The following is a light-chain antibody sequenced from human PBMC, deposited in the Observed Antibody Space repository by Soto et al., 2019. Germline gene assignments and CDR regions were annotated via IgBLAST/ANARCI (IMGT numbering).Light chain of an antibody. Sequence: TQSPATRSVSTGERATLSCRASQSVSDYLAWYQQSPGQAPRLLIFGASKRATGIPDRFSGSGSGTDFTLTISRLEPEDFAVYYCQQRSNWPALTFGGGTKVDIK. CDR1: QSVSDY. CDR2: GAS. V-gene: IGKV3-11*01. CDR3: QQRSNWPALT. J-gene: IGKJ4*01.